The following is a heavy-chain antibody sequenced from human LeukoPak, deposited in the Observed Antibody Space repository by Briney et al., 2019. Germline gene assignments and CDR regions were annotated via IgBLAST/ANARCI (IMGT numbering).Heavy chain of an antibody. CDR1: GFTFSDYY. CDR2: ISSSGSTI. Sequence: PGGSLRLSCAASGFTFSDYYMSWIRQAPGKGLEWVSYISSSGSTIYYADSVKGRFTISRDNSKNTVYLQMNSLRAEDTAVYYCATFFYGGNAGGSVGYWGQGTLVTVSS. D-gene: IGHD4-23*01. CDR3: ATFFYGGNAGGSVGY. J-gene: IGHJ4*02. V-gene: IGHV3-11*01.